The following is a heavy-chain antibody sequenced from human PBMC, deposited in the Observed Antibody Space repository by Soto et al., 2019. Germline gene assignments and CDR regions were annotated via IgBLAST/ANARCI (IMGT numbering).Heavy chain of an antibody. D-gene: IGHD3-16*01. V-gene: IGHV1-8*01. CDR3: ARMATFGSLNWFDP. Sequence: RASVKVSCKASGYSFTNNDVSWVRQASGQGLEWMGWMNPGSGDKGYAQKFQGRVTMTRDISRATAYMELSSLRSDDTAIYYCARMATFGSLNWFDPWGQGTLVTVSS. CDR2: MNPGSGDK. CDR1: GYSFTNND. J-gene: IGHJ5*02.